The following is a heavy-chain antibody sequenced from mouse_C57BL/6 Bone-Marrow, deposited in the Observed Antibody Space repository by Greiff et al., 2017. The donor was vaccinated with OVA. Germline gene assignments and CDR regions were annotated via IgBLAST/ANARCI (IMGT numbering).Heavy chain of an antibody. Sequence: QVQLQQSGAELSRPGASVKLSCKASGYTFTSYGISWVKQRTGQGLEWIGEIYPRSGNTYYNEKFKGKATLTADKSSSTAYMELRSLTSEDSAVYFCARAYYSNYDFDYWGQGTTLTVSS. CDR1: GYTFTSYG. CDR2: IYPRSGNT. J-gene: IGHJ2*01. CDR3: ARAYYSNYDFDY. D-gene: IGHD2-5*01. V-gene: IGHV1-81*01.